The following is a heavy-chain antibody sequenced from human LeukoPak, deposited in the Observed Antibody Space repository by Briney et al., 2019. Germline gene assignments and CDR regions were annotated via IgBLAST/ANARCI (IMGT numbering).Heavy chain of an antibody. CDR3: ARDESLDY. J-gene: IGHJ4*02. V-gene: IGHV3-21*01. CDR2: ISSSSRNI. Sequence: KPGGSLRLSCAASGXTFSSYNMNWVRQAPGKGLEWVSFISSSSRNIFYADSVKGRFTISRDNAKNSLYLQMNSLRAEDTAVYYCARDESLDYWGQGTLVTVSS. CDR1: GXTFSSYN.